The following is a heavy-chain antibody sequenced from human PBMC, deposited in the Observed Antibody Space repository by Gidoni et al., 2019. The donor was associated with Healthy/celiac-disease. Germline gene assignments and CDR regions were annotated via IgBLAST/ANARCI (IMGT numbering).Heavy chain of an antibody. CDR3: ARGRGDITIFGVVTSFGMDV. J-gene: IGHJ6*02. CDR2: IYTSGST. D-gene: IGHD3-3*01. Sequence: QVQLQESGPGLVKPSQTLSLTCTVSGGSISSGSYYWSWIRQPAGKGLEWIWRIYTSGSTNYNPSLKCRVTMSVDTSKNQFSLKLSSVTAADTAVYYCARGRGDITIFGVVTSFGMDVWGQGTTVTVSS. CDR1: GGSISSGSYY. V-gene: IGHV4-61*02.